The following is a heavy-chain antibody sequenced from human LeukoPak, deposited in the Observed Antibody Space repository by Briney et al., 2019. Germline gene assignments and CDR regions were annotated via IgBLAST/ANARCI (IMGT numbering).Heavy chain of an antibody. CDR3: ARGVTRYYYYGMDV. CDR1: GFSFSSYW. D-gene: IGHD4-23*01. CDR2: IKQDGSEK. Sequence: GGSLRLSCAASGFSFSSYWMSWVRQAPGKGLEWVANIKQDGSEKWYVDSVKGRFTISRDNAKNSLYLQMNSLRVEDTAVYYCARGVTRYYYYGMDVWGQGTTVTVSS. V-gene: IGHV3-7*03. J-gene: IGHJ6*02.